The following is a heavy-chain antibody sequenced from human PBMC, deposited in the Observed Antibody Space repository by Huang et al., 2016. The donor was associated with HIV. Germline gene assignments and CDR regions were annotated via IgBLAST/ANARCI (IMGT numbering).Heavy chain of an antibody. D-gene: IGHD3-10*01. Sequence: QVQLVQSGAEVKRPGASLKVSCKTSGFTFTNYGFSWVRQAPGQGLEWLGGGSANNGDIKYEVKVEGRVSMTTDTTSGTAYMELRRLTSDDTATYYCVRESLYFGDFLFDHWGQGTPVTVSA. J-gene: IGHJ4*02. CDR1: GFTFTNYG. V-gene: IGHV1-18*04. CDR3: VRESLYFGDFLFDH. CDR2: GSANNGDI.